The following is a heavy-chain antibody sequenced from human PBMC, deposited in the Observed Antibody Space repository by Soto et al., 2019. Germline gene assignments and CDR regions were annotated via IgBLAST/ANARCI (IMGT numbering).Heavy chain of an antibody. CDR1: GFTFSSYG. Sequence: GGSLRLSCAASGFTFSSYGMHWVRQAPGKGLEWVAVIWFDGSNKYYADSVKGRFTISRDNSKNTLYLQMNSLRAEDTAVYYCARASIPVGNWCIDPWGQGTLVTVSS. J-gene: IGHJ5*02. CDR3: ARASIPVGNWCIDP. CDR2: IWFDGSNK. D-gene: IGHD2-8*02. V-gene: IGHV3-33*01.